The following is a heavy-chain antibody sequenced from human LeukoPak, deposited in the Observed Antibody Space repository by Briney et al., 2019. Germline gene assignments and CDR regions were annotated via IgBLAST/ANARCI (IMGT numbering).Heavy chain of an antibody. V-gene: IGHV4-61*02. CDR3: GRLGSGTLEFDS. CDR1: GASISSGEYY. Sequence: SETLSLTCTVSGASISSGEYYWSWIRQPAGRGLEWVGRIFTTGNTDYNPSLESRVTISVDTSKNRFSLNLTSVTAADTAVYYCGRLGSGTLEFDSWGQGTLVTVPS. CDR2: IFTTGNT. J-gene: IGHJ4*02. D-gene: IGHD1-7*01.